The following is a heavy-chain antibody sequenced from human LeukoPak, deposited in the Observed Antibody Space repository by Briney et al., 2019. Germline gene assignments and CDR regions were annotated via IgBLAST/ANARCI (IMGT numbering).Heavy chain of an antibody. V-gene: IGHV4-34*01. CDR2: INHSGST. D-gene: IGHD3-3*01. CDR3: ARGQTNYDFWSRYYGWFDP. J-gene: IGHJ5*02. Sequence: SETLSLTCAVYGGSFSGYYWSWIRQPPGKGLEWIGEINHSGSTNYNPSLKSRVTISVDTSKNQLSLKLSSVTAADTAVYYCARGQTNYDFWSRYYGWFDPWGQGTLVTVSS. CDR1: GGSFSGYY.